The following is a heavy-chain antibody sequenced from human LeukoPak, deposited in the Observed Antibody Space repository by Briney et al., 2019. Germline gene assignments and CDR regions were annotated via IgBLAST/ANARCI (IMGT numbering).Heavy chain of an antibody. CDR3: ARDRGLELLNENFDY. CDR2: INPNSGGT. J-gene: IGHJ4*02. CDR1: GYTFTGHY. D-gene: IGHD1-7*01. Sequence: GASVKVSCTASGYTFTGHYMHWVRQAPGQGLEWMGWINPNSGGTNYAQKFQGRVTMTRDTSISTVYMELSRLRSDDTAVYYCARDRGLELLNENFDYWGQGTLVTVSS. V-gene: IGHV1-2*02.